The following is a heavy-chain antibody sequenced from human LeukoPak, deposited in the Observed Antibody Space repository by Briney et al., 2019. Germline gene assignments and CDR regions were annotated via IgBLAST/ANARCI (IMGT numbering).Heavy chain of an antibody. Sequence: SETLSLTCAVSGGSISSNSYYWGWIHQPPGKGLEWIGSIYYSGSTYYNPSLKGRVTISVDTSKNQFSLKLSSVTAADTAVYYCARTRYYYNSRSYGAPYYFDYWGQGTLVTVSS. CDR1: GGSISSNSYY. D-gene: IGHD3-10*01. CDR3: ARTRYYYNSRSYGAPYYFDY. CDR2: IYYSGST. V-gene: IGHV4-39*01. J-gene: IGHJ4*02.